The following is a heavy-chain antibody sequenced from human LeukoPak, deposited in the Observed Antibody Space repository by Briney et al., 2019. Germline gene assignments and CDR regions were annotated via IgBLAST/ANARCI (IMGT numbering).Heavy chain of an antibody. D-gene: IGHD3-9*01. J-gene: IGHJ6*02. CDR3: TRDLMDYDVSTGLHHYYMDV. CDR1: VFSFRTYA. Sequence: GGSLRLSCTTSVFSFRTYAMTWVRQAPGKGLEWVSTISVDDQGSTYYTDSVKGRFTISRDTSQNTLSLQMNTLRVEDTAVYYCTRDLMDYDVSTGLHHYYMDVWGQGTTVTVSS. V-gene: IGHV3-23*01. CDR2: ISVDDQGST.